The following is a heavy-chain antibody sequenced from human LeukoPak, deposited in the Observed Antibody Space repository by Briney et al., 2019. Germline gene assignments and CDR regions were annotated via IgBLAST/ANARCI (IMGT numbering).Heavy chain of an antibody. CDR3: AKLAWNDGSYYFDY. J-gene: IGHJ4*02. D-gene: IGHD1-1*01. V-gene: IGHV3-30*18. Sequence: GGSLRLSCIGSGFNFTYYAIYWVRQAPGKGLEWVAVVSYDGNDGYYADSVKGRFSISRDNSLNTVTLQMNNLRVDDTAIYYCAKLAWNDGSYYFDYWGQGTLVTVSS. CDR2: VSYDGNDG. CDR1: GFNFTYYA.